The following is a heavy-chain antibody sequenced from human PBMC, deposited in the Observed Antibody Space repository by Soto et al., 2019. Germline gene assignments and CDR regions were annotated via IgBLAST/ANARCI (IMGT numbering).Heavy chain of an antibody. CDR2: MNPNSGNT. CDR1: GYTFTSYD. J-gene: IGHJ6*03. D-gene: IGHD6-19*01. Sequence: QVQLVQSGAEVKKPGASVKVSCKASGYTFTSYDINWVRQATGQGLEWMGWMNPNSGNTGYAQKFQGRVTMTRNTSLSTAYMELSSLRSEDTAVYYCAIAGFIPVAPHYYYMDVWGKGTTVTVSS. V-gene: IGHV1-8*01. CDR3: AIAGFIPVAPHYYYMDV.